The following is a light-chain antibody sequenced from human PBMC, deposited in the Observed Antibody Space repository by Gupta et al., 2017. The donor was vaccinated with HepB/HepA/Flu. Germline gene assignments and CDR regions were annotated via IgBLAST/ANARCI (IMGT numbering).Light chain of an antibody. J-gene: IGKJ4*01. CDR1: QSVSSN. CDR3: QQYNNWPPLT. V-gene: IGKV3-15*01. Sequence: ETVMTKYPAALSASPPERATLSCRASQSVSSNLAWYQQKPGQDPRLLIYYASTRATGIPARCSGSGSGTEFTLTVSSLQSEDFAVYYCQQYNNWPPLTFGGGTKVEIK. CDR2: YAS.